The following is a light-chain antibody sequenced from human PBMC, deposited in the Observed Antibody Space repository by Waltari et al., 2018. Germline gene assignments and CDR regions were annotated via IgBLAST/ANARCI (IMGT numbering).Light chain of an antibody. J-gene: IGLJ2*01. CDR3: CSYAGSRGVV. Sequence: QSALTQPASVSGSPGQSITISCTGTSSDVGTYNLVSWYQHHPGKAPRLMIYEGSKRPSGVSNRFSGSKSGNTASLTISGLQADDEADYYCCSYAGSRGVVFGGGTKLTVL. V-gene: IGLV2-23*01. CDR1: SSDVGTYNL. CDR2: EGS.